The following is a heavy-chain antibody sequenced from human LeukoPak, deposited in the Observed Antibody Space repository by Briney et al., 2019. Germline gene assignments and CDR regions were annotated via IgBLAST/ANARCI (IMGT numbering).Heavy chain of an antibody. J-gene: IGHJ4*02. CDR2: INPNVGGT. Sequence: ASVKVSCKASGYTFTTSYIHWVRQAPGQGLEWMGVINPNVGGTDYAQRFQGRVTMTRDMSTSTVYMELSGLRSEDTAVYYCARVHSGSYIDFDYWAREPWSPSP. CDR1: GYTFTTSY. CDR3: ARVHSGSYIDFDY. V-gene: IGHV1-46*01. D-gene: IGHD1-26*01.